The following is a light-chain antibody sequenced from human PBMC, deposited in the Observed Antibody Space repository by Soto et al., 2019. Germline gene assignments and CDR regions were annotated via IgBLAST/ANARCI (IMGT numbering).Light chain of an antibody. CDR1: SSNIGSNT. CDR2: SNN. Sequence: QSLLTQPPSASVTPGQRVTISCSGSSSNIGSNTVNWYQQLPGTAPKLLIYSNNQRPSGVPDRFSGSKSGTSASLAISGLQSEDEADYYCAAWDDSLNGRYVFGTGTKVTVL. J-gene: IGLJ1*01. V-gene: IGLV1-44*01. CDR3: AAWDDSLNGRYV.